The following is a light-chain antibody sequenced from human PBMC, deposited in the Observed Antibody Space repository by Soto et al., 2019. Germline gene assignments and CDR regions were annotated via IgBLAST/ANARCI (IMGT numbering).Light chain of an antibody. CDR1: SSNIGSNT. V-gene: IGLV1-44*01. J-gene: IGLJ2*01. CDR3: AAWDVSLKNVL. CDR2: NYN. Sequence: QSVLTQPPSASGTPGQRVTLSCSGSSSNIGSNTVNWYQQFPGTAPKLLMYNYNQRPSGVPDRFSGSNSGTSASLAISGLQSEDEADDYCAAWDVSLKNVLFGGGTKLTVL.